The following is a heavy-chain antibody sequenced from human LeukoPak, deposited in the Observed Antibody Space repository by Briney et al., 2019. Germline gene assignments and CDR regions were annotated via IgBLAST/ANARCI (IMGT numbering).Heavy chain of an antibody. CDR1: GYTFTSYY. CDR3: ARGGRGEGTGTTRVAFDI. Sequence: GASVKVSCKAAGYTFTSYYMHWVRQAPGQGLEWMGTINPSGGSTSYAQKFQGRVTTTRDTSTSTVYMELSSLRSEDTAVYYCARGGRGEGTGTTRVAFDIWGQGTMVTVSS. V-gene: IGHV1-46*01. CDR2: INPSGGST. J-gene: IGHJ3*02. D-gene: IGHD1-1*01.